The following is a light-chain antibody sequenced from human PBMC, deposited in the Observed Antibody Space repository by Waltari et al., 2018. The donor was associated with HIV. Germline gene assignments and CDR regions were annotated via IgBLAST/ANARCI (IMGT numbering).Light chain of an antibody. CDR2: AVS. Sequence: QSALTQPASVSGSPGQSITLPCTGASRDAGRYNYASWYQHHPGKAPKLIIYAVSNRPSGVSNRFSGSKSGTTASLTISGLQAEDEADYYCSSYTSSRTVVFGGGTKLTVL. CDR3: SSYTSSRTVV. J-gene: IGLJ2*01. CDR1: SRDAGRYNY. V-gene: IGLV2-14*03.